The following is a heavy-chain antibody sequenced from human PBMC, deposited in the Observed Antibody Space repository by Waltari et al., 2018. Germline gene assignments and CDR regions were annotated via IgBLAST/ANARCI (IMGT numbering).Heavy chain of an antibody. CDR1: GYTFTDYY. D-gene: IGHD3-22*01. CDR2: INPNSGGT. J-gene: IGHJ4*02. V-gene: IGHV1-2*02. CDR3: ARGGYYDTSAYSAY. Sequence: QVQLVQSGAEVKAPGASVKVSCKASGYTFTDYYMTWVRQAPGQGLEWMGWINPNSGGTNYTQKFKGRVTMTRDTSINTAYMELSRLTSDDTAVYYCARGGYYDTSAYSAYWGQGTLVTVSS.